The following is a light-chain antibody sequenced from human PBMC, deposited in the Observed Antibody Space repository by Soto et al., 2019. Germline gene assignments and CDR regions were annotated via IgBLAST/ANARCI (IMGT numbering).Light chain of an antibody. J-gene: IGKJ1*01. CDR2: AAS. Sequence: DIQMTQSPSSLSASVGDRVTITCRASQSISSYLNWYQQKPGKAPKLLIYAASSLQSGVPSRFSGSGSGTDFTLTISSLQPEDFATYYCQQSCSTLPWTFGQGTKVEIK. V-gene: IGKV1-39*01. CDR3: QQSCSTLPWT. CDR1: QSISSY.